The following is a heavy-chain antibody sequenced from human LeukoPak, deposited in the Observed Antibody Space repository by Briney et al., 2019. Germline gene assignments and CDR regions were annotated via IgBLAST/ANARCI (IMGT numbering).Heavy chain of an antibody. J-gene: IGHJ4*02. CDR2: ISSSSSYI. D-gene: IGHD3-22*01. V-gene: IGHV3-21*01. CDR3: TRDSSGYYDHLDY. Sequence: PGGSLRLSCAASGFTFSSYSMNWVRQAPGKGLEWVSSISSSSSYIYYADSVKGRFTISRDNAKNSLYLQMNSLRDEDTAVYYCTRDSSGYYDHLDYWGQGTLVTVSS. CDR1: GFTFSSYS.